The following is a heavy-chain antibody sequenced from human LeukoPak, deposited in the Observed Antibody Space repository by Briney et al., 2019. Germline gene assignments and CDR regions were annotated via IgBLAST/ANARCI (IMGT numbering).Heavy chain of an antibody. J-gene: IGHJ3*02. CDR2: VFYSGST. Sequence: SGPTLVKPTQTLTLTCTFSGLSLSTRGMCVSWIRQPPGKGLEWIGYVFYSGSTNYNPSLKTRVTISIDTSKNQFSLKLSSVTAADTAVYYCARPQTTVTPYNAFDIWGQGTMVTVSS. V-gene: IGHV4-61*08. D-gene: IGHD4-17*01. CDR1: GLSLSTRGMC. CDR3: ARPQTTVTPYNAFDI.